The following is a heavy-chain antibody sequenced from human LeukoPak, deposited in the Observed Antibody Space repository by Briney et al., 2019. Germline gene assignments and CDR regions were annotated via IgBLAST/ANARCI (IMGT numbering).Heavy chain of an antibody. CDR3: ARDGPVGATVANDY. J-gene: IGHJ4*02. CDR1: GFTFSSYS. D-gene: IGHD1-26*01. Sequence: PGGSLRLSCAASGFTFSSYSMNWVRQAPGKGLESVSSISSSSSYIYYADSVKGRFTIARDNAKNSLYLQMNSLRAEDTPVYYCARDGPVGATVANDYWGQGTLVTVSS. CDR2: ISSSSSYI. V-gene: IGHV3-21*01.